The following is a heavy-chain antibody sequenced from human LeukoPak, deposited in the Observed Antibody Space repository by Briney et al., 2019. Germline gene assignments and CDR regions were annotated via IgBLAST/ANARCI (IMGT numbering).Heavy chain of an antibody. V-gene: IGHV3-53*01. J-gene: IGHJ3*02. CDR3: ARGRSSSWYSGAAFDI. D-gene: IGHD6-13*01. CDR2: IYSGGST. CDR1: GFTVSSNY. Sequence: GGSLRLSCAASGFTVSSNYMSWVRQAPGKGLEWVSVIYSGGSTYYADSVKGRFTISRDNSKNTLYLQMNSLRAEDTAVYYCARGRSSSWYSGAAFDIWGQGSMVTVSS.